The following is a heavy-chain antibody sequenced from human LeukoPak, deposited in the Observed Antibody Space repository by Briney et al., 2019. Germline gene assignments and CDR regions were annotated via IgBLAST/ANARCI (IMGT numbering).Heavy chain of an antibody. V-gene: IGHV3-53*04. CDR3: ARGNYSGSYYYYMDV. J-gene: IGHJ6*03. D-gene: IGHD1-26*01. Sequence: GGSLRLSCAASGFTVSSNYMSWVRQAPGKGLEWVSVIYSGGSTYYADSVKGRFTISRHNSKNTLYLQMNSLRAEDTAVYYCARGNYSGSYYYYMDVWGKGTTVTVSS. CDR1: GFTVSSNY. CDR2: IYSGGST.